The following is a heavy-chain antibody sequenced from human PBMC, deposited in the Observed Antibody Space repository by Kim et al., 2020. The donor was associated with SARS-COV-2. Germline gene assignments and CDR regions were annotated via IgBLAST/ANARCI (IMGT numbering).Heavy chain of an antibody. CDR1: GFTFSTYG. J-gene: IGHJ3*02. CDR2: IWYDGSNK. Sequence: GGSLRLSCAASGFTFSTYGMHWVRQAPGKGLEWVAVIWYDGSNKYYADSVKGRFTISRDNSKNTLYLQMNSLRAEDTAVYYCAREYNWDYHGAFDIWGQGTMVTVSS. D-gene: IGHD1-7*01. V-gene: IGHV3-33*01. CDR3: AREYNWDYHGAFDI.